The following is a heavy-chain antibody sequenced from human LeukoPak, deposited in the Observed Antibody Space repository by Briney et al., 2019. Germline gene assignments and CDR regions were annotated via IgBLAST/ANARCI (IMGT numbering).Heavy chain of an antibody. CDR3: ARRARYCSSTSCYEGYYYYYMDV. CDR2: IYYSGST. J-gene: IGHJ6*03. Sequence: PSETLSLTCTVSGGSISSYYWSWIRQPPGKGLEWIGYIYYSGSTNYNPSLKSRFTISVDTSKNQFSLKLSSVTAADTAVYYCARRARYCSSTSCYEGYYYYYMDVWGKGTTVTVSS. D-gene: IGHD2-2*01. V-gene: IGHV4-59*01. CDR1: GGSISSYY.